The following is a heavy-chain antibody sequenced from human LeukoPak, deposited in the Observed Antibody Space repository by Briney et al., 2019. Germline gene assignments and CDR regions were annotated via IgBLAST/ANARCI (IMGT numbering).Heavy chain of an antibody. V-gene: IGHV1-18*04. CDR2: INPNSGGT. Sequence: GASVKVSCKASGYTFTGYYMNWARQAPGQGLEWMGWINPNSGGTNYAQKLQGRVTMTTDTSTSTAYMELRSLRSDDTAVYYCARDYYDSSGYYWGFIAYWGQGTLVTVSS. CDR3: ARDYYDSSGYYWGFIAY. J-gene: IGHJ4*02. D-gene: IGHD3-22*01. CDR1: GYTFTGYY.